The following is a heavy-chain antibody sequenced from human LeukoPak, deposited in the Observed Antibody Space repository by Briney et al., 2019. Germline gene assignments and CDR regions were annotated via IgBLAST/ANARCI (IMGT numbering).Heavy chain of an antibody. D-gene: IGHD3-22*01. J-gene: IGHJ6*02. CDR1: GYTFTSYD. V-gene: IGHV1-8*01. Sequence: ASVKVSCKASGYTFTSYDINWVRQATGQGLEWMGWMNPNSGNTGYAQMFQGRVTMTTDTSTSTAYMELKNLRSDDTAVYYCARTPGMVVVKTFYCMDVWGQGTTVTVSS. CDR3: ARTPGMVVVKTFYCMDV. CDR2: MNPNSGNT.